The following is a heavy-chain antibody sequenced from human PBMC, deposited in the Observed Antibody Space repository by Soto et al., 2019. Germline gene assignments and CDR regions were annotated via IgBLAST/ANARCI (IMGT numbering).Heavy chain of an antibody. J-gene: IGHJ3*02. CDR2: IIPIFGTA. D-gene: IGHD2-21*02. V-gene: IGHV1-69*01. CDR3: ARDSEAEVTASSPPDAFDI. Sequence: QVQLVQSGAEVKKPGSSVKVSCKASGGTFSSYAISWVRQAPGQGLEWMGGIIPIFGTANYAQKFQGRVTITADESTSTAYMELSSLRSEDTAVYYCARDSEAEVTASSPPDAFDIWGQGTMVTVSS. CDR1: GGTFSSYA.